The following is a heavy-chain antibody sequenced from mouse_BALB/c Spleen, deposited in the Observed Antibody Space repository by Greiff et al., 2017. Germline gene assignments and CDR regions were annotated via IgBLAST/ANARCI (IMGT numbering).Heavy chain of an antibody. CDR2: ISSGGST. D-gene: IGHD2-4*01. CDR1: GFTFSSYA. CDR3: ARGGSTMITTGYFDY. J-gene: IGHJ2*01. Sequence: VQLKESGGGLVKPGGSLKLSCAASGFTFSSYAMSWVRQTPEKRLEWVASISSGGSTYYPDSVKGRFTISRDNARNILYLQMSSLRSEDTAMYYCARGGSTMITTGYFDYWGQGTTLTVSS. V-gene: IGHV5-6-5*01.